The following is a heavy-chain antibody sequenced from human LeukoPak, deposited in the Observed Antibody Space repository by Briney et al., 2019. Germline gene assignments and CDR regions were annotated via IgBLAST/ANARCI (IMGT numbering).Heavy chain of an antibody. CDR3: AREIRYTFDY. D-gene: IGHD1-1*01. CDR2: IYHSGST. Sequence: PSETLSLTCTVSGYSISSGYYWGWIRQPPGKGLEWIGSIYHSGSTYYNPSLKSRVTISVDTSKNQFSLKLSSVTAADTAVYYCAREIRYTFDYWGQGTLVTVSS. V-gene: IGHV4-38-2*02. CDR1: GYSISSGYY. J-gene: IGHJ4*02.